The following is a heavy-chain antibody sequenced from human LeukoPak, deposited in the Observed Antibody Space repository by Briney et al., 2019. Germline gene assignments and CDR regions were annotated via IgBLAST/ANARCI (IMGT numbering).Heavy chain of an antibody. CDR2: INYSGST. Sequence: NPSETLSLTFTVSAGSISSHYWSWIRQPPGKGLEWIGYINYSGSTNYNPSLKSRVTISIDTSKNQFSLMLSSVTAADTAVYYCARMLYFDWLKNGVGFDYWGQGTLVTVSS. CDR1: AGSISSHY. V-gene: IGHV4-59*11. J-gene: IGHJ4*02. D-gene: IGHD3-9*01. CDR3: ARMLYFDWLKNGVGFDY.